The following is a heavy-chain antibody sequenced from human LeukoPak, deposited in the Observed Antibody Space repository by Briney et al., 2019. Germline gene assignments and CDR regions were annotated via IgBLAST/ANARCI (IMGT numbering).Heavy chain of an antibody. J-gene: IGHJ4*02. D-gene: IGHD4-11*01. CDR2: ISAYNGNT. CDR1: GYTFTSYG. V-gene: IGHV1-18*01. CDR3: ARDLQGSSTFDY. Sequence: ASVKVSCKASGYTFTSYGISWVRQAPGQGLEWMGWISAYNGNTNYAQKLQGRVTMTTDTSTSTVYMELSSLRSDDTAVYYCARDLQGSSTFDYWGQGTLVTVSS.